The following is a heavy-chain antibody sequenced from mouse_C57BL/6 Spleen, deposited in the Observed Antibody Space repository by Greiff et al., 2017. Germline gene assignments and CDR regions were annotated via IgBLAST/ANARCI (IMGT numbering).Heavy chain of an antibody. J-gene: IGHJ1*03. Sequence: VQLQQSGAELARPGDSVKLSCRASGYTFTSYGISRVKQSTRQGLEWIGEIYARSGNTYYNEKFKGKATLTADKSSSPAYMELSSLTTEDTGVYFCARGGTTVVRPVDFWGTGTTGNVSS. D-gene: IGHD1-1*01. V-gene: IGHV1-81*01. CDR2: IYARSGNT. CDR1: GYTFTSYG. CDR3: ARGGTTVVRPVDF.